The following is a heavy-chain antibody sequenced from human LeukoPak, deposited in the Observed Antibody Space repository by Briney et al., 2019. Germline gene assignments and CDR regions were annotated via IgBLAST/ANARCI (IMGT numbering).Heavy chain of an antibody. D-gene: IGHD1-26*01. CDR2: IIPIFGTA. CDR1: GGTYSSYA. Sequence: SVKVSCKASGGTYSSYAISWVRQAPGQGLEWMGGIIPIFGTANYAQTFQGRVAITADKSTSTAYMELRSLRCEDAAVYYCARVRGVGTTFDYWGQGTLVTVSS. CDR3: ARVRGVGTTFDY. V-gene: IGHV1-69*06. J-gene: IGHJ4*02.